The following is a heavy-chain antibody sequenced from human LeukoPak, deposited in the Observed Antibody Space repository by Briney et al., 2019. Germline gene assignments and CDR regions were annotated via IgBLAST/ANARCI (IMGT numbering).Heavy chain of an antibody. CDR2: TKRDGSEK. Sequence: GGSLRLSCAASGFTFSSYWMSWVRQAPGKGLEWVANTKRDGSEKYYLDSVKGRFTISRDNAKNSLYLQMNSLRAEDTAVYYCARDLAGPPQEAFDIWGQGTVVTVSS. J-gene: IGHJ3*02. CDR3: ARDLAGPPQEAFDI. CDR1: GFTFSSYW. V-gene: IGHV3-7*01.